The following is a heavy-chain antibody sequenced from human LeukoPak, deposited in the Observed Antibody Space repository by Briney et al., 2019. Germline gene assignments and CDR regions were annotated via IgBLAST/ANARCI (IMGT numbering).Heavy chain of an antibody. J-gene: IGHJ3*02. D-gene: IGHD4-17*01. V-gene: IGHV3-7*01. CDR1: GFTFSSCW. Sequence: GGSLRLSCAASGFTFSSCWMSWVRQAPGKGLEWVANIKQDGSEKYYVDSVKGRFTISRDNAKNSVFLQMNSLRAEDTAVYYCARGETTGDAFDIWGQGTMVTVSS. CDR3: ARGETTGDAFDI. CDR2: IKQDGSEK.